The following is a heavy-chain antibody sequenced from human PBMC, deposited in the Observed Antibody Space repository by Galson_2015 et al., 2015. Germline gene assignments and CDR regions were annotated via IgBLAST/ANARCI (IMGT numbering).Heavy chain of an antibody. CDR3: ARGCTLVPIDY. J-gene: IGHJ4*02. CDR2: INHSGST. V-gene: IGHV4-34*01. Sequence: ATLSLTCAVYGGSFSGYYWCWLRPPPGGGLGWSEEINHSGSTNYTPSLKSRVTISVDTAKNQLYLKLSSVTAADTAVYYCARGCTLVPIDYWGQGTLVTVSS. CDR1: GGSFSGYY. D-gene: IGHD4-23*01.